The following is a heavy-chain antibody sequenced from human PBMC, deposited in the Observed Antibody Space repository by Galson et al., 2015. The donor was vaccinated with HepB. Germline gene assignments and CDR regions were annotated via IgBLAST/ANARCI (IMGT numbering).Heavy chain of an antibody. V-gene: IGHV3-23*01. J-gene: IGHJ4*02. Sequence: SLRLSCAASGFTFSSYAMSWVRQAPGKGLEWVSAISGSGGSTYYADSVKGRFTISRDNSKNTLYLQMNSLRAEDTAVYYCAKDEVYSGSSPRDYWGQGTLVTVSS. CDR1: GFTFSSYA. CDR2: ISGSGGST. D-gene: IGHD1-26*01. CDR3: AKDEVYSGSSPRDY.